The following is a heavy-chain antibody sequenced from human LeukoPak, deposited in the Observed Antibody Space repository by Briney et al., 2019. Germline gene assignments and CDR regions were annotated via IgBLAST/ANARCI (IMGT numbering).Heavy chain of an antibody. J-gene: IGHJ3*02. V-gene: IGHV3-53*01. CDR1: GFTVSSNY. CDR2: IYSGGST. D-gene: IGHD3-22*01. CDR3: AREYYYDSSGYYLNDAFDI. Sequence: GGSLRLSCAASGFTVSSNYMSWVRQAPGKGLEWVSVIYSGGSTYYADSVKGRFTISRDNSKNTLYLQMNSLRAEDTAVYYCAREYYYDSSGYYLNDAFDIWGQGTMVTVSS.